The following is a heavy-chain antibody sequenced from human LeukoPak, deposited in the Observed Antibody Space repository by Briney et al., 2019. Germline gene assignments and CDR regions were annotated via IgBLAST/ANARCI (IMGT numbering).Heavy chain of an antibody. Sequence: GSLRLSCAVYGGSFSGYYWSWIRQPPGKGLEWIGEINHSGSTNYNPSLKSRVTISVDTSKNQFSLKLSSVTAADTAVYYCATDKGYWGQGTLVTVSS. CDR3: ATDKGY. CDR2: INHSGST. J-gene: IGHJ4*02. CDR1: GGSFSGYY. V-gene: IGHV4-34*01.